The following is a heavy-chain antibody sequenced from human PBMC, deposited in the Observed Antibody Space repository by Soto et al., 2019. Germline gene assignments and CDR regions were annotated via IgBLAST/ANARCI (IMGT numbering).Heavy chain of an antibody. CDR3: ARVSSINWFDP. CDR2: IYYSGST. CDR1: GGSISSGGYS. J-gene: IGHJ5*02. Sequence: SETLSLTCAVSGGSISSGGYSWSWIRQHPGKGLEWIGYIYYSGSTYYNPSLKSRVTISVDTSKNQFSLKLSSVTAADTAVYYCARVSSINWFDPWGQGTLVTVS. D-gene: IGHD2-2*01. V-gene: IGHV4-31*11.